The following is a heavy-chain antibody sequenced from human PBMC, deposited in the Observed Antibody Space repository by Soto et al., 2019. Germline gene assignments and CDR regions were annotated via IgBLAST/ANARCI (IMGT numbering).Heavy chain of an antibody. V-gene: IGHV3-23*01. CDR2: SSSRGGST. Sequence: EVQLLESGGGLVQPGGSLRLSCAASGFTFSSYAISWVRQAPGKGLEWVSVSSSRGGSTYYADSVKGRFTISRDNSKNTRYLQMNSLRAEDTAVYYCAKDLPDPGYYWGQGTLVTVSS. J-gene: IGHJ4*02. CDR1: GFTFSSYA. CDR3: AKDLPDPGYY.